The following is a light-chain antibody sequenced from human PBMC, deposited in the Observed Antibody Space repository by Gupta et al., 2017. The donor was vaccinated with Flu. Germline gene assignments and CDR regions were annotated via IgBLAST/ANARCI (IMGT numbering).Light chain of an antibody. CDR3: MQALQTPYT. Sequence: DIVMTQSPLSLPVTPGGTASISCRSSQSLLHSNGYNYLDWYLQKPGQSPQLLIYLGSNRASGVPDRFSGSGSGTDFTLKISRVEAEDVGVYYCMQALQTPYTFGQGTKLEIK. CDR2: LGS. J-gene: IGKJ2*01. V-gene: IGKV2-28*01. CDR1: QSLLHSNGYNY.